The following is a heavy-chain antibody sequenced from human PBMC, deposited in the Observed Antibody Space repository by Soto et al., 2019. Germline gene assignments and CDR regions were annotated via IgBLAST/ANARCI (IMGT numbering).Heavy chain of an antibody. CDR3: AKYQRVYSGSGSYPNYSMDV. CDR2: ITDSGSRT. D-gene: IGHD3-10*01. Sequence: GGSLRLSCVASGYTFSNHGMSWVRQAPGKGLDWVSGITDSGSRTYYADSAKGGFTISRDNSKNTLYLQMNSLRADDTAVYYCAKYQRVYSGSGSYPNYSMDVWGQGTTVTVSS. J-gene: IGHJ6*02. V-gene: IGHV3-23*01. CDR1: GYTFSNHG.